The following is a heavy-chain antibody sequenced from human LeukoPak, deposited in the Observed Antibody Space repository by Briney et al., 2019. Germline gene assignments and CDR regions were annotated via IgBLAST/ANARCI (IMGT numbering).Heavy chain of an antibody. Sequence: GGSLRLSCAASGFTFSNYWMDWVRQAPGKGLVWVSRITGDGSSTNYADSVKGRFTISRDNSKNTLYLQMNSLRIEDTAVYYCGRGSVGFGELNYWGQGTLVTVSS. CDR2: ITGDGSST. CDR3: GRGSVGFGELNY. V-gene: IGHV3-74*01. CDR1: GFTFSNYW. D-gene: IGHD3-10*01. J-gene: IGHJ4*02.